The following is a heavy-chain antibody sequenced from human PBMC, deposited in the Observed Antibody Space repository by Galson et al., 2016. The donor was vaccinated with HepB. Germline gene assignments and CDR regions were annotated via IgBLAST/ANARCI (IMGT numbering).Heavy chain of an antibody. D-gene: IGHD3-22*01. J-gene: IGHJ5*02. CDR1: GFTFSSYS. V-gene: IGHV3-48*04. CDR2: ISTSGSTT. Sequence: SLRLSCAASGFTFSSYSMNWVRQTPGKGLEWVSYISTSGSTTYYADSVKGRFFISRDNARNSLYLHMNSLRAEDTAVYYCARTSISYYFDTTGHYSTRNNWFDPWGQGTLVTVSS. CDR3: ARTSISYYFDTTGHYSTRNNWFDP.